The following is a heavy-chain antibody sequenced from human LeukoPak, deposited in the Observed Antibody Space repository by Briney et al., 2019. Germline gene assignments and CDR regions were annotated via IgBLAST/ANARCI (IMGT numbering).Heavy chain of an antibody. CDR3: AREPATGGLDY. D-gene: IGHD2-15*01. Sequence: SETLSLTCTVSGGSISSYYWSWIRQPPGKGLEWIGYIYYSGSTNYNPSLKSRVTISVDTYKNHFSLKLSSVTAADTAVYYCAREPATGGLDYWGQGTLVTVSS. CDR2: IYYSGST. V-gene: IGHV4-59*12. CDR1: GGSISSYY. J-gene: IGHJ4*02.